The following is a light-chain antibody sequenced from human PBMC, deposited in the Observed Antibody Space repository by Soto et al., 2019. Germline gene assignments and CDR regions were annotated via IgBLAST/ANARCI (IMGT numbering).Light chain of an antibody. V-gene: IGKV3-15*01. Sequence: MTQSPATLSVSPGERATLSCRASQSVSSNLAWYQQKPGQAPRLLIYGASTRATSIPARFSGSGSGTEFTLTISSLQSEDFALYYCQQYNNWPLTFGGGTKVEIK. CDR3: QQYNNWPLT. J-gene: IGKJ4*01. CDR2: GAS. CDR1: QSVSSN.